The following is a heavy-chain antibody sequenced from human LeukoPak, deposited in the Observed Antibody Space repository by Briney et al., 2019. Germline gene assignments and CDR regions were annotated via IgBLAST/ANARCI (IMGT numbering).Heavy chain of an antibody. V-gene: IGHV4-59*08. CDR2: IYYSGST. CDR3: ARHDDSSGYYFDY. Sequence: SETLSLTCTVSGGSISSYYWSWIRQPPGKGLEWIGYIYYSGSTNYNPSLKSRVTISVDTPKNQFSLKLSSVTAADTAVYYCARHDDSSGYYFDYWGQGTLVTVSS. D-gene: IGHD3-22*01. J-gene: IGHJ4*02. CDR1: GGSISSYY.